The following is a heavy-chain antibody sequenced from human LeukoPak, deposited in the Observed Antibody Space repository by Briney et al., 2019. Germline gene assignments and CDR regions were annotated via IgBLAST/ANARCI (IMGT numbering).Heavy chain of an antibody. CDR1: GFTFSSYG. D-gene: IGHD1-7*01. Sequence: GRSLRLSCAASGFTFSSYGMHWVRQAPGKGLEWVAVISYDGSNKYYADSVKGRSTISRDNSKNTLYLQMNSLRAEDTAVYYCAKLRLELRASDYGMDVWGQGTTVTVSS. V-gene: IGHV3-30*18. J-gene: IGHJ6*02. CDR2: ISYDGSNK. CDR3: AKLRLELRASDYGMDV.